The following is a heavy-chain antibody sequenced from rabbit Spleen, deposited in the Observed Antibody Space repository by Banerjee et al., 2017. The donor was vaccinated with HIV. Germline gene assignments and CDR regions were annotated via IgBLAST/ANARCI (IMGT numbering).Heavy chain of an antibody. D-gene: IGHD8-1*01. J-gene: IGHJ6*01. V-gene: IGHV1S40*01. Sequence: QSLEESGGGLVKPGASLTLTCKASGFSFNSGYDMCWVRQAPGKGLEWIACIAAVSSGDTYSATWAKGRFTISKTSSTTVTLQMTSLTAADTATYFCARDTGTSFSTYGMDLWGQGTLDTVS. CDR2: IAAVSSGDT. CDR3: ARDTGTSFSTYGMDL. CDR1: GFSFNSGYD.